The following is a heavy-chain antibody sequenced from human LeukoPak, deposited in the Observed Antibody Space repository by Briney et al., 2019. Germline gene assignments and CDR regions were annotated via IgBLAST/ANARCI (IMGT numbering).Heavy chain of an antibody. CDR3: AHRSSGWLKFVS. D-gene: IGHD6-19*01. CDR2: IFWDGDK. Sequence: SGPTLAKPTQTLTLTCTFSGFSLSSSGVGVGWIRQPPGKALEWLALIFWDGDKRYSPSLKTRLTITKDTSINQVVLTLTNLDPVDTATYYCAHRSSGWLKFVSWGQGTLVTVSS. V-gene: IGHV2-5*02. J-gene: IGHJ4*02. CDR1: GFSLSSSGVG.